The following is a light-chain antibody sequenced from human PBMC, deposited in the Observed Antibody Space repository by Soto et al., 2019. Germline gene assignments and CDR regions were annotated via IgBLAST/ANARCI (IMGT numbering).Light chain of an antibody. J-gene: IGLJ3*02. V-gene: IGLV1-40*01. CDR2: GNS. CDR3: QSYESSLSGGV. CDR1: SSNIGAGYG. Sequence: QSVLTQPPSVSGAPGQRVTISCTGSSSNIGAGYGVHWYQQLPGTAPKLLIYGNSNRPSGVPDRFSGSKSGTSASLAITGLQAEDEADYYCQSYESSLSGGVFGGGTKLTVL.